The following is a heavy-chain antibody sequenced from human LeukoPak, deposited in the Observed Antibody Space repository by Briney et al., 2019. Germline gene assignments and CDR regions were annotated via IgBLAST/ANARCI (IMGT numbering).Heavy chain of an antibody. CDR2: MNPNSGNT. Sequence: GASVKVSCTASGYTFTSYDINWVRQAPGQGLEWIGWMNPNSGNTGYAQKFQGRVTMTSNTSTNTAYMELSSLRSEDTAVYYCARDRAGLTGTTSESDYWGQGTLVTVSS. D-gene: IGHD1-7*01. V-gene: IGHV1-8*02. J-gene: IGHJ4*02. CDR1: GYTFTSYD. CDR3: ARDRAGLTGTTSESDY.